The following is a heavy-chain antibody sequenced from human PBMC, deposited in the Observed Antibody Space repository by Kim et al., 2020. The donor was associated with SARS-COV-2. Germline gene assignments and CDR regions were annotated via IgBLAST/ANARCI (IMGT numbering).Heavy chain of an antibody. J-gene: IGHJ4*02. CDR3: ARSSSTHSPRDY. CDR1: GYTFTSYY. Sequence: PSVKVSCKASGYTFTSYYMHWVRQAPGQGLEWMGIINPSGDTTNFAQKFQGRVTMTRDTSTSTVYMELSSLKSEDTAVYYCARSSSTHSPRDYWGQGTLVTVSS. V-gene: IGHV1-46*01. D-gene: IGHD6-13*01. CDR2: INPSGDTT.